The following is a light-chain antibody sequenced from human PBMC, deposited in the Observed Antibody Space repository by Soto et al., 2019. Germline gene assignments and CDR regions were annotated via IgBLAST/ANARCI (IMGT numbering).Light chain of an antibody. Sequence: DIQMTQSPSSLSASVGDRDTITCQASQDISNYLNWYQQKPGKAPKLLIYDASSLETGVPSRFSGSGSGTDFTFTISSLQPEDIATYYCQQYSHLITFGQGTRLEIK. J-gene: IGKJ5*01. CDR1: QDISNY. CDR3: QQYSHLIT. CDR2: DAS. V-gene: IGKV1-33*01.